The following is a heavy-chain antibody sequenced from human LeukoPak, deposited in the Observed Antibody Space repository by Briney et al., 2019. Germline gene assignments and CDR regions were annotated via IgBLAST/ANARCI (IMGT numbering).Heavy chain of an antibody. CDR2: LNPNSGDT. V-gene: IGHV1-2*02. D-gene: IGHD2-2*01. CDR3: GRFVVGEAVVIPYY. Sequence: AASLSVSCTASGYTFTAYYITWVRQAPGQGLEWMGWLNPNSGDTYYSQKFQGRVTRTRNTSISTAYLELSRLRFDDTATDYCGRFVVGEAVVIPYYWGQGTLVTVSA. J-gene: IGHJ4*02. CDR1: GYTFTAYY.